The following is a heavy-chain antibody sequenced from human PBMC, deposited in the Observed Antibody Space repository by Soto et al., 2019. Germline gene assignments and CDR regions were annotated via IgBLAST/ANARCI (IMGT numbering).Heavy chain of an antibody. V-gene: IGHV3-30*18. J-gene: IGHJ4*02. CDR1: GFTFSSYG. CDR3: AKDESY. CDR2: ISYDGSNK. Sequence: PGGSLRLSCAASGFTFSSYGMHWVRQAPGKGLEWVAVISYDGSNKYYADSVKGRFTISRDNSKNTLYLQMNSLRAEDTAVYYCAKDESYWGQGTLVTVSS.